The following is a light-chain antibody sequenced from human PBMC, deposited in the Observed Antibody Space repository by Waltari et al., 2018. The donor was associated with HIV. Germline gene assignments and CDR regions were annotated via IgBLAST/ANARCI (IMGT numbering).Light chain of an antibody. J-gene: IGKJ2*01. CDR2: GAS. Sequence: EIFLTQSPGTLSLSPGEGVTLSCRASQIMNNNLLAWYQQKPGQGPRLLIWGASNRVTGIPGRFSGSGSGTDFTLTISRLEPEDFAVYYCQQYGASYVFGQGTKLETK. CDR1: QIMNNNL. CDR3: QQYGASYV. V-gene: IGKV3-20*01.